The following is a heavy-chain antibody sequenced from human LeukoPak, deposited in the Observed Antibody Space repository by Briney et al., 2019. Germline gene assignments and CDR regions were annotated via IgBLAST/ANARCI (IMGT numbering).Heavy chain of an antibody. CDR2: ISSSSSTI. CDR1: GGSISSYY. D-gene: IGHD3-16*01. CDR3: ARVLGAFDI. Sequence: QPSATLSLTCTVSGGSISSYYWSWVRQAPGKGLEWVSYISSSSSTIYYADSVKGRFTISRDNAKNSLYLQMNSLRAEDTAVYYCARVLGAFDIWGQGTMVTVSS. J-gene: IGHJ3*02. V-gene: IGHV3-48*04.